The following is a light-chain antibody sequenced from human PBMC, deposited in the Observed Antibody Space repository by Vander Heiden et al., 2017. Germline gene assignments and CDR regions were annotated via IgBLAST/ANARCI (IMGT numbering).Light chain of an antibody. CDR1: QGISSY. CDR3: QQLNSYLFT. J-gene: IGKJ5*01. Sequence: DIQLTQSPSFLSASVGDRVTITCRASQGISSYLDWYQQKPGKAPKLLIYAASTLQSGVPSRFSGSGSGTEFTLTISSLQPEDFATYYCQQLNSYLFTFGQGTRLEIK. CDR2: AAS. V-gene: IGKV1-9*01.